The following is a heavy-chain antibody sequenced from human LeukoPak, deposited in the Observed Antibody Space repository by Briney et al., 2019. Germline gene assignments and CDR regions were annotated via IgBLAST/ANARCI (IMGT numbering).Heavy chain of an antibody. Sequence: GGSLRLSCAASGFTFSSYWMSWVRQAPGKGLEWVANVKQDGSEKFYVDSVKGRFTISRDNAKNSLYLQMNSLRAEDTAAYYCARDRALFYDVLTGYCDYWGQGTLVTVSS. CDR1: GFTFSSYW. V-gene: IGHV3-7*01. D-gene: IGHD3-9*01. CDR3: ARDRALFYDVLTGYCDY. CDR2: VKQDGSEK. J-gene: IGHJ4*02.